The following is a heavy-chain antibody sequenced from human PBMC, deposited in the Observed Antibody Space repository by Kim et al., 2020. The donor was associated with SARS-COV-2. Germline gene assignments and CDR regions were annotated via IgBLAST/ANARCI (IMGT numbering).Heavy chain of an antibody. D-gene: IGHD4-4*01. J-gene: IGHJ4*02. CDR3: ARSVTHDY. Sequence: YSGNTNYNPSLKSRVTISVDTSKNQFSLKLSSVTAADTAVYYCARSVTHDYWGQGTLVTVSS. CDR2: YSGNT. V-gene: IGHV4-59*01.